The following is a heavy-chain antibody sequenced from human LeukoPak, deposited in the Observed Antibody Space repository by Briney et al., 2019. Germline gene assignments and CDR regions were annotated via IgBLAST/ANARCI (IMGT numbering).Heavy chain of an antibody. Sequence: PSETLSLTCTVSGGSINSYYWSWIRQPPGKGLEWIGYIYYSGTTNYNPSLKSRVTISVDTSKNQFSLKLSSVTAADTAVYYCARVDYDFWSGYYSDYWGQGTLVTVSS. CDR1: GGSINSYY. J-gene: IGHJ4*02. CDR2: IYYSGTT. V-gene: IGHV4-59*01. D-gene: IGHD3-3*01. CDR3: ARVDYDFWSGYYSDY.